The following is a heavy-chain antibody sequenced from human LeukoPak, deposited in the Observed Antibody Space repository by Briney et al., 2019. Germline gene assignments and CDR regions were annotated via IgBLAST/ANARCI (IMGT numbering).Heavy chain of an antibody. Sequence: SETLSLTCTVPGGSISSYYWSWIRQPPGKGLEWIGYIYYSGTTKYNPSLKSRVTISVDTSKNQCSLKLSSVTAADTAVYYCARLTYYYDSSGSDLWGRGTLVTVSS. J-gene: IGHJ2*01. CDR3: ARLTYYYDSSGSDL. CDR2: IYYSGTT. CDR1: GGSISSYY. D-gene: IGHD3-22*01. V-gene: IGHV4-59*08.